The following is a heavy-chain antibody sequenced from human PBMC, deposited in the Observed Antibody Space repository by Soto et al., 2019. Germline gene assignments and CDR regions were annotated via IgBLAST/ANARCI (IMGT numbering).Heavy chain of an antibody. J-gene: IGHJ6*02. CDR1: GGSISSGGYS. Sequence: PSETLSLTCAVSGGSISSGGYSWSWIRQPPGKGLEWIGYMYHSGSTYYNPSLKSRVTISIDRSKNQFSLKLSSVTAADTAVYYCARDLSGDIVLVPAALPCGMDVWGQGTTVTVSS. CDR2: MYHSGST. CDR3: ARDLSGDIVLVPAALPCGMDV. D-gene: IGHD2-2*01. V-gene: IGHV4-30-2*01.